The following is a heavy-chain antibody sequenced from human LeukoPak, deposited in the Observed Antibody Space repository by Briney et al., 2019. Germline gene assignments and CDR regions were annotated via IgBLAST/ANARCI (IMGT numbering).Heavy chain of an antibody. J-gene: IGHJ4*02. D-gene: IGHD3-22*01. CDR1: GGSVSSGSYY. CDR3: ARGEETYYYDSSGYYDY. Sequence: SETLSLTCTVSGGSVSSGSYYWSWIRQPPGKGLEWIGYIYYSGSTNYNPSLKSRVTISVDTSKNRFSLKLSSVTAADTAVYYCARGEETYYYDSSGYYDYWGQGTLVTVSS. V-gene: IGHV4-61*01. CDR2: IYYSGST.